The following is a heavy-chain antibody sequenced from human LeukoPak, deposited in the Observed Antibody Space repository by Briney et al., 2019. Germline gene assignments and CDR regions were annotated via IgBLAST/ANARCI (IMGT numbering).Heavy chain of an antibody. CDR2: INPSGGST. J-gene: IGHJ6*04. Sequence: ASVQVSCQASGYTFTSYYMHWVRQPPAKGLEWMGIINPSGGSTNYAQKFQGRVTMTRDTSTSTVYMELSSLRSEDTAVYYCARGVRYVDWLVGVEFGMDVWGKGTTVTVSS. CDR3: ARGVRYVDWLVGVEFGMDV. D-gene: IGHD3-9*01. CDR1: GYTFTSYY. V-gene: IGHV1-46*01.